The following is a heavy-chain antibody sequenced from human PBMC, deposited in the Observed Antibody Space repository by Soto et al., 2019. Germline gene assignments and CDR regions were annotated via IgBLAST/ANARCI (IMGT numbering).Heavy chain of an antibody. J-gene: IGHJ6*02. CDR1: GFTFNTYV. Sequence: QVQLVESGGGVVQPGRSLRLSCAASGFTFNTYVMHWVRQPPGKGLEWVAVMWYDGSNKNYGESVRGRFTISRDNSRNTLYLQMSSLRAEDTALYYCAREGTNYAMDVWGQGTTVTVSS. D-gene: IGHD1-1*01. CDR3: AREGTNYAMDV. V-gene: IGHV3-33*01. CDR2: MWYDGSNK.